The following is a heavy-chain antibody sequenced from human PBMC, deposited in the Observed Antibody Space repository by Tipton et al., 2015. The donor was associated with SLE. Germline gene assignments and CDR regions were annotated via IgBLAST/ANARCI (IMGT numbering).Heavy chain of an antibody. D-gene: IGHD4-17*01. CDR3: ARGPKDNGDYLHFDY. CDR1: GGSISNSSYY. V-gene: IGHV4-39*07. J-gene: IGHJ4*02. Sequence: TLSLTCTVSGGSISNSSYYWGWIRQPPGKGLEWIGSIYYSGSTYYNPSLKSRVTISVDTSRNQFSLKLSSVTAADTAVYYFARGPKDNGDYLHFDYWGQGTLVTVSS. CDR2: IYYSGST.